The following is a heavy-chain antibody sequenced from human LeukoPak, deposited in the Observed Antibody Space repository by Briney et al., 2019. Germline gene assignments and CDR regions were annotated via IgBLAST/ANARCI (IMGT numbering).Heavy chain of an antibody. V-gene: IGHV3-21*01. CDR1: GFTFSSYA. Sequence: GGSLRLSCAASGFTFSSYAMSWVRQAPGKGLEWVSCISSTSNYIFYADSVRGRFTISRDNAKNSLYLQMNSLRAEDTAVYYCARGGIITSYAFEIWGQGAMVTVSS. D-gene: IGHD1-26*01. J-gene: IGHJ3*02. CDR2: ISSTSNYI. CDR3: ARGGIITSYAFEI.